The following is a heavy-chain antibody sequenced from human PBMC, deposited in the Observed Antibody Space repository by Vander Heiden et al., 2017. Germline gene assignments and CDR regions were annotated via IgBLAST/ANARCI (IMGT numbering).Heavy chain of an antibody. CDR3: ARGYMGERERLIDTWFDP. J-gene: IGHJ5*02. CDR2: IYHSGST. CDR1: VSISSGGYS. Sequence: VSISSGGYSWSWIRQPPGKGLEWIGYIYHSGSTYYNTSLKRRVTISVDRSKNQFSRKLSSVTAAETAVYYCARGYMGERERLIDTWFDPWGQGTLVTVSS. D-gene: IGHD1-1*01. V-gene: IGHV4-30-2*01.